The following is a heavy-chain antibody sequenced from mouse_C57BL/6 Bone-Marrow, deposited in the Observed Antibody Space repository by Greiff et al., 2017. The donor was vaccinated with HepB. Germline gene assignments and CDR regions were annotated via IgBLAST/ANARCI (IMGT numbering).Heavy chain of an antibody. D-gene: IGHD4-1*02. CDR2: IDPENGDT. V-gene: IGHV14-4*01. CDR3: TTWQLGLGAMDY. CDR1: GFNIKDDY. Sequence: EVNVVESGAELVRPGASVKLSCTASGFNIKDDYMHWVKQRPEQGLEWIGWIDPENGDTEYASKFQGKATITADTSSNTAYLQLSSLTSEDTAVYYCTTWQLGLGAMDYWGQGTSVTVSS. J-gene: IGHJ4*01.